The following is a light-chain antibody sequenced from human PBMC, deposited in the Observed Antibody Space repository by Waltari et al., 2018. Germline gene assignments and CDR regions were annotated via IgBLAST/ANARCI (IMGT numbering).Light chain of an antibody. CDR3: SSYIDSSTLEL. CDR1: SSDIGGYNY. Sequence: QSALTHPASVSGSPGQSITISCTGTSSDIGGYNYVSWYQQVPGKAPKLIIYDVSNRPSGVSSRFSGSKSGNSASLTISGLQAEDEANYYCSSYIDSSTLELFGGGTSLTVL. CDR2: DVS. V-gene: IGLV2-14*03. J-gene: IGLJ2*01.